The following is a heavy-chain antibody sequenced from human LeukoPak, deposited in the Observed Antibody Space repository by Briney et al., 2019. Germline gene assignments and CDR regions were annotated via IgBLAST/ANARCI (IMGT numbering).Heavy chain of an antibody. D-gene: IGHD1-26*01. CDR3: ARDASGSSTGLIDS. J-gene: IGHJ4*02. Sequence: GGSLRLSCVASGFTLRRYRMMWVRQAPGKGLEWVSYVSTSSYYIYYAASVKGRFTISRDDAKNSLYLQMNSLRAEDTAIYYCARDASGSSTGLIDSWGQGTLVTVSS. CDR2: VSTSSYYI. V-gene: IGHV3-21*01. CDR1: GFTLRRYR.